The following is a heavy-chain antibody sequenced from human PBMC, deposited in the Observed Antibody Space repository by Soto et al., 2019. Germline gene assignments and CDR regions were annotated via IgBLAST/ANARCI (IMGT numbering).Heavy chain of an antibody. CDR3: ARADDGDYVTNGDGFDL. CDR1: GFTFSRYS. CDR2: ITSSTSYI. V-gene: IGHV3-21*01. J-gene: IGHJ3*01. D-gene: IGHD4-17*01. Sequence: PVGSLRLSCAASGFTFSRYSMGWVRQAPGKGLEWVSFITSSTSYIYYADSLKGRFTISRDNAMNSLSLQMNSLTAEDTALYYCARADDGDYVTNGDGFDLCGQGT.